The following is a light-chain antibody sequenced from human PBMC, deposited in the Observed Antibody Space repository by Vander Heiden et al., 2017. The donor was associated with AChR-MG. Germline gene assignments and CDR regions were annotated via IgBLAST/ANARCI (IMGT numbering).Light chain of an antibody. CDR3: WSYAGNNIYV. CDR1: SSDAGSYNY. J-gene: IGLJ1*01. V-gene: IGLV2-11*01. CDR2: DVT. Sequence: QSALTQPPSVSGSPGQSVAISCTGTSSDAGSYNYVFWYQQHPGKAPKLIIYDVTKRPSGAPDRFSGHKSGNTASLTISGLQAEDEADYYCWSYAGNNIYVFGAGTKVTVL.